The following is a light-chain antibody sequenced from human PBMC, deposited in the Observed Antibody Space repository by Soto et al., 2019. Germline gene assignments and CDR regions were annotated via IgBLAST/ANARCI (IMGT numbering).Light chain of an antibody. J-gene: IGKJ2*01. CDR3: QQRTNWPPMYT. CDR1: QSVSTF. CDR2: DIS. V-gene: IGKV3-11*01. Sequence: EIVLTQSPATLSLSPGERATLSCRASQSVSTFLAWYQQKPGQAPRLLIFDISSRATGVPARFSGSGSGTDFTLTISSLGPEDSAVYYCQQRTNWPPMYTFGRGTKLEIK.